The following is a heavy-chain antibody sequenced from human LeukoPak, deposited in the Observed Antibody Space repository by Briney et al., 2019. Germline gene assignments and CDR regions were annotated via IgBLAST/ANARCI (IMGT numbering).Heavy chain of an antibody. V-gene: IGHV1-2*02. CDR3: AREFQDIVVVPAAPGDY. Sequence: AASVKVSCKASGYTFTSYYMHWVRQAPGQGLEWMGWINPNCGGTNYAQKFQGRVTMTRDTSISTAYMELSRLRSDDTAVYYCAREFQDIVVVPAAPGDYWGQGTLVTVSS. D-gene: IGHD2-2*01. J-gene: IGHJ4*02. CDR2: INPNCGGT. CDR1: GYTFTSYY.